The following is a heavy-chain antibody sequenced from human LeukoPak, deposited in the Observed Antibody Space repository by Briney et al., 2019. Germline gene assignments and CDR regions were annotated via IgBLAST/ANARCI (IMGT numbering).Heavy chain of an antibody. CDR2: INPNSGGT. J-gene: IGHJ4*02. V-gene: IGHV1-2*02. CDR1: GYTFTGYY. D-gene: IGHD5-18*01. CDR3: ARGWYSYGYFDY. Sequence: ASVKVSCKASGYTFTGYYMHCVRQAPGQGLEWMGWINPNSGGTNYAQKFQGRVTMTRDTSISTAYMELSRLRSDDTAVYYCARGWYSYGYFDYWGQGTLVTVSS.